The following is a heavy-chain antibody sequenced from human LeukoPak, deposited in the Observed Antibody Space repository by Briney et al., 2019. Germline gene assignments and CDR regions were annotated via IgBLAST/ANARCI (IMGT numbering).Heavy chain of an antibody. CDR2: IYYSGST. CDR3: ARWDSSSAFDY. CDR1: GGSTSSSSYY. V-gene: IGHV4-39*01. D-gene: IGHD3-22*01. Sequence: PSETLSLTCTVSGGSTSSSSYYWGWIRQPPGKRLEWIGSIYYSGSTYYNPSLKSRVTISVDTSKSQLFLKLSSVTAADTAVYYCARWDSSSAFDYWGQGTLVTVSS. J-gene: IGHJ4*02.